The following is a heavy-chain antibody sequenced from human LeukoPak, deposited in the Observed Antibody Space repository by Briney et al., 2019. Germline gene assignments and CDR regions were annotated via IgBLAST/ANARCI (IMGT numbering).Heavy chain of an antibody. V-gene: IGHV4-39*07. CDR2: IYYSGST. D-gene: IGHD3-3*01. Sequence: SETLSLTCTVSGGSISSSSYYWGWIRQPPGKGLEWIGSIYYSGSTYYNPSLKSRVTIPVDTSKNQFSLKLSSVTAADTAVYYCATHTPIRITIFGVAPGYFDYWGQGTLVTVSS. CDR3: ATHTPIRITIFGVAPGYFDY. CDR1: GGSISSSSYY. J-gene: IGHJ4*02.